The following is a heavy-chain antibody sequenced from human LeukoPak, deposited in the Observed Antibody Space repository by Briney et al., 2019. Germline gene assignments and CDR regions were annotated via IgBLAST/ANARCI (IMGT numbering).Heavy chain of an antibody. J-gene: IGHJ4*02. CDR1: GFTFSSYS. D-gene: IGHD6-6*01. CDR2: ISSSSSYI. V-gene: IGHV3-21*01. CDR3: ARVKAIAARLFFDY. Sequence: GGSLRLSCAASGFTFSSYSMNWVRQAPGKGLEWVSSISSSSSYIYYADSVKGRFTISRDNAKNSLYLQMNSLRAEDTAVYYCARVKAIAARLFFDYWGQGTLVTVSS.